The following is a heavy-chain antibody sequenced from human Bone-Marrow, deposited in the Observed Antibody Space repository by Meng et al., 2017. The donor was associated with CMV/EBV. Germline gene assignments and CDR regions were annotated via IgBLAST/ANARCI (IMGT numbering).Heavy chain of an antibody. CDR3: ARGFRLLPVH. CDR2: VNDSGST. V-gene: IGHV4-34*01. CDR1: SGSFSGYY. J-gene: IGHJ4*02. D-gene: IGHD2-15*01. Sequence: ESLKISCAVYSGSFSGYYWSWIRQPPGEGLEWIGDVNDSGSTNYNPSLKSRVTISVDTSKNQFSLKVNSVTAADTAIYYCARGFRLLPVHWGQGMLVTVSS.